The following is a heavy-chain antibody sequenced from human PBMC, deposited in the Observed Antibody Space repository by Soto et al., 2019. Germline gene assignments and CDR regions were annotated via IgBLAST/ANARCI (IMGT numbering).Heavy chain of an antibody. Sequence: GGSLRLSCAASGFTFDDYAMHWVRQAPGKGLEWVSGISWNSGSIGYADSVKGRFTISRDNAKNSLYLQMNSLRAEDTALYYCAKGPLWFGELLPSIDYWGQGTLVTVSS. J-gene: IGHJ4*02. CDR2: ISWNSGSI. CDR1: GFTFDDYA. CDR3: AKGPLWFGELLPSIDY. V-gene: IGHV3-9*01. D-gene: IGHD3-10*01.